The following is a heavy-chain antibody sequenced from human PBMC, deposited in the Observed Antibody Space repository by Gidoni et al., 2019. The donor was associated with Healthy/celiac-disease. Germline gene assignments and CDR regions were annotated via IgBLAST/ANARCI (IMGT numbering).Heavy chain of an antibody. D-gene: IGHD6-13*01. CDR2: FYPEYGER. CDR3: ATERPAAAGTVGDY. Sequence: QVQLVQSGAGVKKPGASVKVCCQVSGYTLTELSMHWVRQAPGKGIEWMGGFYPEYGERIYAQKFQGRVTTTEDTSTDTAYMELSSLRSEDTAVYYCATERPAAAGTVGDYWGQGTLVTVSS. V-gene: IGHV1-24*01. J-gene: IGHJ4*02. CDR1: GYTLTELS.